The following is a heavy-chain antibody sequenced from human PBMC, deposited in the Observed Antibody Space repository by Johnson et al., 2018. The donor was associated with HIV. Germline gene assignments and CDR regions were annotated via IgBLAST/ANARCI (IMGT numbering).Heavy chain of an antibody. CDR2: ISYDGSNK. CDR1: GFTFSSYA. Sequence: QVQLVESGGGVVQPGRSLRLSCAASGFTFSSYAMHWVRQAPGKGLEWVAVISYDGSNKYYADSVKGRFTISRDNSKNTLYLQMNSLKTEDTAVYYCTTGIAGLVLLWFRPSRDAFDIWGQGTMVTVSS. D-gene: IGHD3-10*01. J-gene: IGHJ3*02. V-gene: IGHV3-30*04. CDR3: TTGIAGLVLLWFRPSRDAFDI.